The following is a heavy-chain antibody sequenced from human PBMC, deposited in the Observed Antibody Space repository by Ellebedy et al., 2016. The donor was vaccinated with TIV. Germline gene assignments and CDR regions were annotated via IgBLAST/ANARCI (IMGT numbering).Heavy chain of an antibody. CDR1: GGSLSTYH. J-gene: IGHJ2*01. D-gene: IGHD6-19*01. CDR3: AALQWLAPAWYFDL. V-gene: IGHV4-59*08. Sequence: SETLSLTCTVSGGSLSTYHWSWIRQPPGKGLEWIGYIYYSGTTNYNPSLKSRVTISVDTSKNQFSLKLSSVTAADTAVYYCAALQWLAPAWYFDLWGRGTLVTVSS. CDR2: IYYSGTT.